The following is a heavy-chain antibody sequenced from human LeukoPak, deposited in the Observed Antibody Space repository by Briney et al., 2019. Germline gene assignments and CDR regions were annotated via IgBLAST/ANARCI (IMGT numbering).Heavy chain of an antibody. V-gene: IGHV1-24*01. Sequence: ASVKVSCKVSGYTLTELSMHWVRQAPGKGLEWMGGFDPEDGETIYAQKFQGRVTMTSDTSTSTVYMELSSLRSEDTAVYFCARDGTPEYDHIWGRPQLYWGQGTLVIVSS. CDR2: FDPEDGET. CDR1: GYTLTELS. CDR3: ARDGTPEYDHIWGRPQLY. J-gene: IGHJ4*02. D-gene: IGHD3-16*01.